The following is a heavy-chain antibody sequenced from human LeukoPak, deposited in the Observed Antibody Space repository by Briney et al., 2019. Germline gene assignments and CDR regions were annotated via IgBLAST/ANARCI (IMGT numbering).Heavy chain of an antibody. Sequence: SETLSLTCAISGGSISVTPYYWGWIRQPPGKGLEWIGSIYYSGSTYCNPSLKSRLTISVDTSKSQFSLKLTSVTAADTAVYYCARASTIFGHFAYWGRGILVTVSS. CDR1: GGSISVTPYY. D-gene: IGHD3-3*01. J-gene: IGHJ4*02. CDR2: IYYSGST. V-gene: IGHV4-39*07. CDR3: ARASTIFGHFAY.